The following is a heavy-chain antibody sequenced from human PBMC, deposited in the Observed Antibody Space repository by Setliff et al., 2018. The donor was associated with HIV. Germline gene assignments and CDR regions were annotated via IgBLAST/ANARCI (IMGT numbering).Heavy chain of an antibody. J-gene: IGHJ5*02. CDR3: AKRRSRYGSGSSYPLDL. V-gene: IGHV4-59*01. D-gene: IGHD3-10*01. CDR1: GGSISSSY. Sequence: SETLSLTCTVSGGSISSSYWTWTRQPPGKGLEWIGNIHYSGSTNYNPSLKSRVTISVDTSRSQFSLKLSSVTAADTAVYFCAKRRSRYGSGSSYPLDLWGPGTLVTVSS. CDR2: IHYSGST.